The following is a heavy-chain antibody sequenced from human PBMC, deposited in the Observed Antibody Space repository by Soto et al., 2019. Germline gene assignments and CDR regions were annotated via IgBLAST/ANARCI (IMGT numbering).Heavy chain of an antibody. CDR2: INPRGGST. V-gene: IGHV1-46*01. CDR3: ARDWAHVVAGNADYSYGMDV. Sequence: QVQLVQSGAEVKKPGASVKVSCQASGYIFTSYYLHWVRQAPGQGLEWMGRINPRGGSTNYAQKFKGRVTTTRDTSASTVYIELSGLRSEDTAVYYCARDWAHVVAGNADYSYGMDVGCQGTTVTV. J-gene: IGHJ6*02. CDR1: GYIFTSYY. D-gene: IGHD6-19*01.